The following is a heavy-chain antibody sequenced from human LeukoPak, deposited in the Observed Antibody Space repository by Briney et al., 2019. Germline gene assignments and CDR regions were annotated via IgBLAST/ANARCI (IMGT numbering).Heavy chain of an antibody. Sequence: GGSLRLSCAASGFTFSNAWMSWVRQAPGKGLEWVGRIKSKTDGGTTDYAAPVKGRFTISRDDSKNTLYPQMNSLKTEDTAVYYCTTDPGFGFSDDYWGQGTLVTVSS. V-gene: IGHV3-15*01. CDR2: IKSKTDGGTT. CDR1: GFTFSNAW. CDR3: TTDPGFGFSDDY. J-gene: IGHJ4*02. D-gene: IGHD5-18*01.